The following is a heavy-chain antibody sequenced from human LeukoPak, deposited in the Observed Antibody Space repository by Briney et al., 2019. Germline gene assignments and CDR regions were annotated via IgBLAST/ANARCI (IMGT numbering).Heavy chain of an antibody. J-gene: IGHJ4*02. CDR2: IYYSGST. CDR1: GGSISSGGYY. D-gene: IGHD3-10*01. V-gene: IGHV4-31*03. Sequence: PSETLSLTCTVSGGSISSGGYYWSWIRQHPGKGLEWIGCIYYSGSTYYNPSLKSRVTISVDTSKNQFSLKLSSVTAADTAVYYCARGGYGSGSYVFDYWGQGTLVTVSS. CDR3: ARGGYGSGSYVFDY.